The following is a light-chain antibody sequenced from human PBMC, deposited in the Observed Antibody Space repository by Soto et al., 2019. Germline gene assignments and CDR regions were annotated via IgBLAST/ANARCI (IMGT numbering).Light chain of an antibody. Sequence: DIQMTQSPSSLSASVGDEVTITCRASQTIMTYLNWYQLKPGKPPRLLIYAASSLQSGVPSRFSGSGSGTDFTLTISSLQSEDFAVYYCQQYGSSPAFGQGTKVDIK. J-gene: IGKJ1*01. CDR3: QQYGSSPA. V-gene: IGKV1-39*01. CDR2: AAS. CDR1: QTIMTY.